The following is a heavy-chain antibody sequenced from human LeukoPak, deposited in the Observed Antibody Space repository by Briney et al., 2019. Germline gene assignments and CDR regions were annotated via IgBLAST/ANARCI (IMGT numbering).Heavy chain of an antibody. Sequence: ASVKVSCRASGYTFSSYGISWVRQAPGQGLEWMGWISSDNGETKYAQNFQGRVTMTTDTSMSTAYMDMRTLRPDDTAVYYCARDLVRLVGTTLHTFDRWGQGTLVIVAS. CDR1: GYTFSSYG. J-gene: IGHJ4*02. CDR3: ARDLVRLVGTTLHTFDR. D-gene: IGHD1-26*01. V-gene: IGHV1-18*01. CDR2: ISSDNGET.